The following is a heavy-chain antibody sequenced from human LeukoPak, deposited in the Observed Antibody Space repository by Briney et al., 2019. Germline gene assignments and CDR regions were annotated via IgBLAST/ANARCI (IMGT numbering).Heavy chain of an antibody. V-gene: IGHV3-53*01. Sequence: GGSLRLSCAASGFTVSSNYMSWVRQAPGKGREWVSVIYSGGSTYYADSVKGRFTISRDNSKNTLYLQMNSLRAEDTAVYYCARLNYGDPLDYWGKGTLVSVSS. CDR1: GFTVSSNY. CDR2: IYSGGST. J-gene: IGHJ4*02. CDR3: ARLNYGDPLDY. D-gene: IGHD4-17*01.